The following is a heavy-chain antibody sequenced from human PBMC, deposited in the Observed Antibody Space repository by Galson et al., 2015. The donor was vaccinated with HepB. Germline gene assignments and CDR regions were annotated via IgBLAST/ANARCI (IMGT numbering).Heavy chain of an antibody. J-gene: IGHJ4*02. CDR3: ARDLNWAFDY. CDR2: INANSDII. Sequence: SLRLSCAASGFTFTSYSMNWVRQAPGKGLEWISYINANSDIISYADSVKGRFTISRDYARNSLFLQMNSLRDEDTAVYHCARDLNWAFDYWGQGALVTVSS. D-gene: IGHD1-1*01. CDR1: GFTFTSYS. V-gene: IGHV3-48*02.